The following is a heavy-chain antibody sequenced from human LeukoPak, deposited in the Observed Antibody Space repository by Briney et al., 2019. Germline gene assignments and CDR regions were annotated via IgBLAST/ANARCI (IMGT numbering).Heavy chain of an antibody. CDR2: ISNSGTT. V-gene: IGHV4-59*08. CDR3: VRRTDFDILTSHHFDY. J-gene: IGHJ4*02. CDR1: GGSISSYY. D-gene: IGHD3-9*01. Sequence: PSETLSLTCTVSGGSISSYYWSWMRQPPGKGLEWVGYISNSGTTNYNPSLKSRVTMSVGTSNNQFSLKLNSVTAADTAVYYCVRRTDFDILTSHHFDYWGQGILVTVSS.